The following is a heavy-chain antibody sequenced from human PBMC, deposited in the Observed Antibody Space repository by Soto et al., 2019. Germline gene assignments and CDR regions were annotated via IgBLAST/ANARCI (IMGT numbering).Heavy chain of an antibody. V-gene: IGHV3-43D*03. J-gene: IGHJ6*02. CDR2: ISWDGGST. CDR3: AKDIGGSSYVHYYGMDV. Sequence: GGSLRLSCAASGFTFDEYAMHWVRQAPGKGLEWVSLISWDGGSTYYADSVKGRFTISRDNSKNSLYLQMNSLRAEDTALYYCAKDIGGSSYVHYYGMDVWGQGTMVTVSS. D-gene: IGHD6-6*01. CDR1: GFTFDEYA.